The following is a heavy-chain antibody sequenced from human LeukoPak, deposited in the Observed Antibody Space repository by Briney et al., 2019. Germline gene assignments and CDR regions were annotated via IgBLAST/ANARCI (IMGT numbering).Heavy chain of an antibody. J-gene: IGHJ4*02. Sequence: SETLSLTCAVYGGSFSGYYWSWIRQPPGKGLEWIGEINHSGSTNYSPSLKSRVTISVDTSKNQFSLKLSSVTAADTAVYYCASSSGNNPSGVYWGQGTLVTVSS. D-gene: IGHD3-10*01. V-gene: IGHV4-34*01. CDR3: ASSSGNNPSGVY. CDR2: INHSGST. CDR1: GGSFSGYY.